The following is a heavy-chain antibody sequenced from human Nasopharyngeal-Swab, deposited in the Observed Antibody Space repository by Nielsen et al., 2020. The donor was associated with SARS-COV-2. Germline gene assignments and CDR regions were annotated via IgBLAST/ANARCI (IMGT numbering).Heavy chain of an antibody. CDR1: GFTFSSYW. J-gene: IGHJ6*03. V-gene: IGHV3-7*01. Sequence: GGSLRLSCAASGFTFSSYWMSWVRQAPGKGLEWVANIKQDGSEKYYVDSVKGRFTISRDNAKNSLYLQMNSLRAEDTAVYYCARVPNIVVVPAAIRVDYYYMDVWGKGTTVTVSS. CDR3: ARVPNIVVVPAAIRVDYYYMDV. CDR2: IKQDGSEK. D-gene: IGHD2-2*02.